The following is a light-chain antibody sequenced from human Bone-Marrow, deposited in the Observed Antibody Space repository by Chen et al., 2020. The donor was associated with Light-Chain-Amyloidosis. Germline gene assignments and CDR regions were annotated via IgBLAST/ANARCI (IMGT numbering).Light chain of an antibody. Sequence: QSALTQPASVSGSPGQSITISCTGTSSDVGGYNLVSWYQQYPGKAPKIMIYEVSNRPSGVATRFSGSKSGHTASLTISGLQAEDEADYYCISHTSSGTLWVFGGGTKLTVL. V-gene: IGLV2-14*01. CDR2: EVS. CDR3: ISHTSSGTLWV. J-gene: IGLJ3*02. CDR1: SSDVGGYNL.